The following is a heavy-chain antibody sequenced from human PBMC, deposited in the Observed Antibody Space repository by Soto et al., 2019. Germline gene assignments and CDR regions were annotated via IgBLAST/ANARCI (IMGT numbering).Heavy chain of an antibody. CDR1: GFTFINYA. CDR3: AKYYGDFWYFDF. V-gene: IGHV3-23*01. CDR2: ISGSGGST. Sequence: EVQLLESGGGLVQPGGSLRLSCAASGFTFINYAMSWVRQAPGKGLEWVSAISGSGGSTYYAESVKGRFTISRDNSKNTLYLQMNSLRTDDTAVYYCAKYYGDFWYFDFWGRGTLVTVSS. D-gene: IGHD4-17*01. J-gene: IGHJ2*01.